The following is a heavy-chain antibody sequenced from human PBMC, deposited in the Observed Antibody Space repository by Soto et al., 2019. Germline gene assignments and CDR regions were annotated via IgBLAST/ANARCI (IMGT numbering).Heavy chain of an antibody. D-gene: IGHD3-16*01. V-gene: IGHV4-59*08. CDR1: GGSIRGYY. J-gene: IGHJ5*02. CDR3: AMTTTTLYAWFEP. Sequence: QVQLQESGPGLVKPSETLSLTCTVSGGSIRGYYWSWIRQTPGKGLEWIGQIFYTGSPNYNPSLKCRVTIAVDTSTKHFYLKLSSVTAGDTARYYCAMTTTTLYAWFEPWGQGTQVTVSS. CDR2: IFYTGSP.